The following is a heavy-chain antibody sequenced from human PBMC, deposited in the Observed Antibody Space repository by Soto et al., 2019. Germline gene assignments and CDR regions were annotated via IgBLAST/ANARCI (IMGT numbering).Heavy chain of an antibody. J-gene: IGHJ4*01. CDR1: GYSFTTYG. CDR3: VPDTYYCHSSGPAPVEY. D-gene: IGHD3-22*01. Sequence: QIQLVQSGTEVKRSGASVKVSCKTSGYSFTTYGLSWVRQAPGRGLEWVGWISGYNGNTNYAQKLQGAVILPTDSPTTTSKVEIESLSSDQTAVYYCVPDTYYCHSSGPAPVEYLCHGTQV. V-gene: IGHV1-18*01. CDR2: ISGYNGNT.